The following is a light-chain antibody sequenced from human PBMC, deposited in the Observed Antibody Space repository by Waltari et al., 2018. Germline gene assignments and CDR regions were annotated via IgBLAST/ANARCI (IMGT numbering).Light chain of an antibody. CDR2: WAS. J-gene: IGKJ1*01. CDR1: QRVLYSSNHKNY. Sequence: DIVMTQSPDSLAVSLGEQATINCKSSQRVLYSSNHKNYLAWYQQKPGPPPKLLIYWASTRESGVPDRFSGSGSGTDFTLTISSLQAEDVAVYYCQQYYSTPRTFGQGTKVEIK. CDR3: QQYYSTPRT. V-gene: IGKV4-1*01.